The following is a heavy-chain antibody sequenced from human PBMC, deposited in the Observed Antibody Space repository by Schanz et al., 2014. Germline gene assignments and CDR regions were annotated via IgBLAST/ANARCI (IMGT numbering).Heavy chain of an antibody. D-gene: IGHD2-2*01. CDR3: ARAGYDADNWFDP. CDR1: GFSFSSYA. V-gene: IGHV3-48*01. Sequence: EVQLLESGGGLVEPGGSLRLSCAASGFSFSSYAMGWVRQARGKGLEWVSYISSASSTINYADSVKGRFTISRDNAKNSLFLQMNSLRAEDTAVYYCARAGYDADNWFDPWGQGTLVTVSS. CDR2: ISSASSTI. J-gene: IGHJ5*02.